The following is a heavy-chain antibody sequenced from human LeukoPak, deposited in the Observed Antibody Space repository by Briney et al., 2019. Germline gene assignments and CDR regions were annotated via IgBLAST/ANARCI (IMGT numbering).Heavy chain of an antibody. CDR3: ARVYDSSGYYCPIDY. J-gene: IGHJ4*02. Sequence: PSETLSLTCTVSGDSISSYYWNWIRQPPGKGLEWIGYIYYSGSTNYNPSLKSRVTISVDTSKNQFSPKLSSVTAADTAVYYCARVYDSSGYYCPIDYWGQGTLVTVSS. D-gene: IGHD3-22*01. CDR1: GDSISSYY. V-gene: IGHV4-59*01. CDR2: IYYSGST.